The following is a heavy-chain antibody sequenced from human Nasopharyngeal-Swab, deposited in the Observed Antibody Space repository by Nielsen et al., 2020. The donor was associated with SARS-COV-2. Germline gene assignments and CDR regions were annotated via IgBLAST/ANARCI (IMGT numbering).Heavy chain of an antibody. V-gene: IGHV3-7*01. CDR1: GFTFSNYW. CDR2: IKQDGSEK. CDR3: ASHLSYYDRGGYFSEGFDY. Sequence: GESLKISCAASGFTFSNYWMSWVRQAPGKGLEWVANIKQDGSEKYYLDSVRGRFTISRDNAKNSLFLQMNSLRAEDTAVYYCASHLSYYDRGGYFSEGFDYWGQGTLVTVSS. J-gene: IGHJ4*02. D-gene: IGHD3-22*01.